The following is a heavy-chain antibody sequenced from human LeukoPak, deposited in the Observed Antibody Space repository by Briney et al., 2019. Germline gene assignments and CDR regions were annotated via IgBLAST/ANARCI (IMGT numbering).Heavy chain of an antibody. V-gene: IGHV3-66*02. J-gene: IGHJ5*02. CDR3: AKDALWFGSLNWFDP. Sequence: PGGSLRLSCAASGFTVSSNYMSWVRQAPGKGLEWVSVIYSGGSTYYADSVKGRFTISRDNSKNTLYLQMNSLRAEDTAVYYCAKDALWFGSLNWFDPWGQGTLVTVSS. CDR1: GFTVSSNY. CDR2: IYSGGST. D-gene: IGHD3-10*01.